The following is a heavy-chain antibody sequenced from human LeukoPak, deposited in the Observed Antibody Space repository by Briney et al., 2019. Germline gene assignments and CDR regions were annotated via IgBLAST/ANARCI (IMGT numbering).Heavy chain of an antibody. Sequence: SVKVSCKASGGTFSSYAISWVRQAPGQGLEWMGRIIPILGIANYAQKFQGRVTITADKSTSTAYMELSSLRSEDTAVYYCATDSSGYYTVGPWTEHAFDIWGQGTMVTVSS. CDR3: ATDSSGYYTVGPWTEHAFDI. J-gene: IGHJ3*02. CDR1: GGTFSSYA. D-gene: IGHD3-22*01. V-gene: IGHV1-69*04. CDR2: IIPILGIA.